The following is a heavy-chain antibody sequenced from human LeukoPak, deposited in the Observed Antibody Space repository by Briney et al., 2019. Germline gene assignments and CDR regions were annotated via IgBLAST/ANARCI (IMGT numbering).Heavy chain of an antibody. CDR2: IYYSGNT. Sequence: SETLSLTCTVSGGSIGSYYWSWIRQPPGKGLEWIGYIYYSGNTNYNPSLKSRVTISVDTSKNQFSLKLSSVTAADTAVYYCARLYSSSSGRNFDCWGQGTLVTVSS. V-gene: IGHV4-59*01. D-gene: IGHD6-6*01. CDR1: GGSIGSYY. CDR3: ARLYSSSSGRNFDC. J-gene: IGHJ4*02.